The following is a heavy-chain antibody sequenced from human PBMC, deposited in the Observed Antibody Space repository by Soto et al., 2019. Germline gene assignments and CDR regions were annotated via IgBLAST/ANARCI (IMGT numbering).Heavy chain of an antibody. CDR2: IWYEGSNK. Sequence: GGTRRLSCAASGFTFSGFGMHWVRQAPGKGLEWVAFIWYEGSNKYYADSVKGRLTISRDDSKNTLYLQMNSLRAEDTALYYCARDAYYGSGSYAYWGQGTLVTVSS. J-gene: IGHJ4*02. V-gene: IGHV3-33*01. CDR1: GFTFSGFG. D-gene: IGHD3-10*01. CDR3: ARDAYYGSGSYAY.